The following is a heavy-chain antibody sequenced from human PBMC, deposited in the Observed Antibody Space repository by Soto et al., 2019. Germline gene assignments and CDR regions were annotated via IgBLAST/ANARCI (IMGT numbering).Heavy chain of an antibody. CDR2: ISPASTYI. Sequence: EVWLRLSCRASGLPFDGCNFNWVRTPPGKGPEWLASISPASTYIRYADSVKGRFTISRDNARNSLSLQMMSLRADDTAMYYCAADTGDIEVVPATTWGQGTRVTVSA. CDR1: GLPFDGCN. J-gene: IGHJ4*02. CDR3: AADTGDIEVVPATT. V-gene: IGHV3-21*04. D-gene: IGHD2-15*01.